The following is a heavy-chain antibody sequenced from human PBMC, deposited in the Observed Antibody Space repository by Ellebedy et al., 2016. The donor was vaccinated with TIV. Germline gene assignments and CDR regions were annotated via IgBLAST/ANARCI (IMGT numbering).Heavy chain of an antibody. CDR3: ARVSVDVVIGYHYFYMDI. V-gene: IGHV1-18*01. Sequence: ASVKVSXXASGYTFTSFGLSWVRQAPGQGLEWMGWISAYNGDINYAQNFQGRVAMTTDTATSTVYVDLRSLRSDDTAVYNCARVSVDVVIGYHYFYMDIWGKGTTVTVSS. J-gene: IGHJ6*03. CDR2: ISAYNGDI. D-gene: IGHD6-6*01. CDR1: GYTFTSFG.